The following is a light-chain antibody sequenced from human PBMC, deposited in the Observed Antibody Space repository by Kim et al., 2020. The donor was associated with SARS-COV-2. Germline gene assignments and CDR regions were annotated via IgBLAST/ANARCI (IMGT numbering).Light chain of an antibody. CDR3: LQYNSAPLYT. CDR1: QSVNTNY. J-gene: IGKJ2*01. CDR2: AAS. Sequence: IVLTQSPGTLSLSPGERATLSCRASQSVNTNYLAWYQHKLGQAPRLLIYAASTRASGIPDRFTGSGSGTDFTLTISSLEPEDIAVYYCLQYNSAPLYTFGQGTKLEI. V-gene: IGKV3-20*01.